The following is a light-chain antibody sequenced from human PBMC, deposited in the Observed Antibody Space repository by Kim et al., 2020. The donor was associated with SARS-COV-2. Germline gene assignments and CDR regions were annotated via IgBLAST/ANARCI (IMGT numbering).Light chain of an antibody. CDR2: QDK. CDR1: ELGDKF. CDR3: PTWDNGLVV. Sequence: SYELTQPPSVSVSPGQTASITCSGDELGDKFPSWYQHKPGQSPLIVIFQDKKRPSGIPERFSGSTSENTATLPISGTQAMDEAAYYCPTWDNGLVVFGGG. J-gene: IGLJ2*01. V-gene: IGLV3-1*01.